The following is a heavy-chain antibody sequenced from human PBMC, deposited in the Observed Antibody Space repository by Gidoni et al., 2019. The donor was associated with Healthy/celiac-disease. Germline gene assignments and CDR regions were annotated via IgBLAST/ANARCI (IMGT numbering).Heavy chain of an antibody. CDR3: AREYYYDSLSRAIPGELAAFDI. CDR1: GGTFSSYA. J-gene: IGHJ3*02. CDR2: IIPIFGTA. Sequence: QVQLVQSGAEVKKPGSSVKVSCKASGGTFSSYAISWVRQAPGQGLEWMGGIIPIFGTANYAQKFQGRVTITADESTSTAYMELSSLRSEDTAVYYCAREYYYDSLSRAIPGELAAFDIWGQGTMVTVSS. D-gene: IGHD3-22*01. V-gene: IGHV1-69*01.